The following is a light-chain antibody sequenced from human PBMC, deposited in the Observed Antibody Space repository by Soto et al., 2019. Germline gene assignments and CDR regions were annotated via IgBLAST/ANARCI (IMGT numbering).Light chain of an antibody. Sequence: QSVLTQPASVSGSPGQSITISCTGTSSDVGGYNYVSWSQQHPGKAPKLMIYEVSNRPSGVSNRFSGSKSGNTASLTISGLQAEVEADYYCSSYTTTNTYVFGTGTKVTVL. CDR2: EVS. CDR3: SSYTTTNTYV. J-gene: IGLJ1*01. V-gene: IGLV2-14*01. CDR1: SSDVGGYNY.